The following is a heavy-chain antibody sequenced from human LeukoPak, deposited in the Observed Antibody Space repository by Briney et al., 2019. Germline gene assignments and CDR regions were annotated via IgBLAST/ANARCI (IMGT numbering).Heavy chain of an antibody. V-gene: IGHV3-7*05. D-gene: IGHD3-10*01. CDR1: GFTVSSSY. J-gene: IGHJ4*02. Sequence: GGSLRLSCAASGFTVSSSYMSWVRQAPGKGLEWVANIKHDGSEKYYVDSVKGRFTISRDNAKNSLFLQMNSLRAEDTAVYYCTRDSQGSGMYSVVYWGQGTLVTVSS. CDR2: IKHDGSEK. CDR3: TRDSQGSGMYSVVY.